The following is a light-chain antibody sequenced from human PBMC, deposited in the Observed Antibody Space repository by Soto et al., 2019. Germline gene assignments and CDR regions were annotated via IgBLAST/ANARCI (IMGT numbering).Light chain of an antibody. CDR1: QGISNY. J-gene: IGKJ3*01. CDR3: QKYNSAPPYT. Sequence: DIQMTQSPSSLSASVGDRVTITCRASQGISNYLAWYQQKPGKVPKLLIYAASTLQSGVPSRFSGSGSGTDLTLTISSLQPEVVATYYCQKYNSAPPYTFGPGTKVDIK. CDR2: AAS. V-gene: IGKV1-27*01.